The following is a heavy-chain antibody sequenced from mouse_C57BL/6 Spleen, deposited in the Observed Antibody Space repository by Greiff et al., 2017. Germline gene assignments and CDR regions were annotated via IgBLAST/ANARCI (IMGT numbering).Heavy chain of an antibody. CDR3: SISTMITTRDYYAMDY. Sequence: QVQLKESGPGLVQPSQSLSITCTVSGFSLTSYGVHWVRQSPGKGLEWLGVIWSGGSTDYNGAFISRLSISKDNSKSQVFFKMNSLQADDTAIYYCSISTMITTRDYYAMDYWGQGTSVTVSS. J-gene: IGHJ4*01. CDR1: GFSLTSYG. V-gene: IGHV2-2*01. CDR2: IWSGGST. D-gene: IGHD2-4*01.